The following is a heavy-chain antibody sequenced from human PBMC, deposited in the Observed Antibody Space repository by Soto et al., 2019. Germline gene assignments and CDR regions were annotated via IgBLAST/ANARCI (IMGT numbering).Heavy chain of an antibody. CDR3: ARDIAFDIDY. J-gene: IGHJ4*02. D-gene: IGHD2-15*01. CDR1: GYTFNDFG. CDR2: IYSKAGKM. V-gene: IGHV1-18*01. Sequence: QVHLLQSGAEVQKPGASVKVSCKTSGYTFNDFGITWVRQAPGLGLEWLGWIYSKAGKMNFAPKFQNRVIMTTDTSTSTEFMELTSLTFDDSAIYFCARDIAFDIDYWGQGTLVTVS.